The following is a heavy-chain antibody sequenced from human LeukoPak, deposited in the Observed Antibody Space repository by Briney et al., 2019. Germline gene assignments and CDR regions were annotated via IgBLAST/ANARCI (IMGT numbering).Heavy chain of an antibody. Sequence: GGSLRLSCAASGFTFSSYGMHWVRQAPGKGLEWVSAISGSGGSTYYADSVKGQFTISRDNSKNTLYLQMNSLRAEDTAVYYCASAAGEVDYWGQGTLVTVSS. V-gene: IGHV3-23*01. J-gene: IGHJ4*02. CDR1: GFTFSSYG. CDR3: ASAAGEVDY. D-gene: IGHD6-13*01. CDR2: ISGSGGST.